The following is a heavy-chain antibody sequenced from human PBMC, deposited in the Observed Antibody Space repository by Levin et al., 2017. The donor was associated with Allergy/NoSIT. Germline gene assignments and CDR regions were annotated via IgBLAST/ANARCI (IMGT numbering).Heavy chain of an antibody. Sequence: SQTLSLTCTVSGGSISDFYWSWIRQPPGKGLEWIGYIYYNGITNFNPSLKSRVTISVDRSKNEFSLRLTSVTTADTAVYYCARRSSGYYANYFDYWGQGIPVTVSS. CDR1: GGSISDFY. V-gene: IGHV4-59*01. D-gene: IGHD3-22*01. J-gene: IGHJ4*02. CDR2: IYYNGIT. CDR3: ARRSSGYYANYFDY.